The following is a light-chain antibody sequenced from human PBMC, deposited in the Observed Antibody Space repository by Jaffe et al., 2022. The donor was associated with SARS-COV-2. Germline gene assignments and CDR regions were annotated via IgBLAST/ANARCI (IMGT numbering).Light chain of an antibody. Sequence: QTVVTQEPSFSVSPGGTVTLTCGLSSGSVSTNYYPSWYQQTPGQAPRTLIYSTNTRSSGVPDRFSGSILGNKAALTITGAQADDESDYYCVLYMASGIFFGGGTKLTVL. CDR3: VLYMASGIF. J-gene: IGLJ2*01. V-gene: IGLV8-61*01. CDR1: SGSVSTNYY. CDR2: STN.